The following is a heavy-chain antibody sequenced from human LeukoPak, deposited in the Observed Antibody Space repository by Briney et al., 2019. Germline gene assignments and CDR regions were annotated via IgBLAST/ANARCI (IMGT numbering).Heavy chain of an antibody. CDR2: ISGSGGST. CDR3: AKASGYSSSWYYFDY. J-gene: IGHJ4*02. Sequence: PGGSLRLSCAASGFTFSSYSMNWVRQAPGKGLEWVSAISGSGGSTYYADSVKGRFTISRDNSKNTLYLQMNSLRAEDTAVYYCAKASGYSSSWYYFDYWGQGTLVTVSS. D-gene: IGHD6-13*01. V-gene: IGHV3-23*01. CDR1: GFTFSSYS.